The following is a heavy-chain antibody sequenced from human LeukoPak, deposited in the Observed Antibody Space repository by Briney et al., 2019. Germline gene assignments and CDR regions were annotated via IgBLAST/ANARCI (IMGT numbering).Heavy chain of an antibody. V-gene: IGHV1-69*13. CDR3: ARDRYGYGQFDY. CDR2: IIPIFGTA. J-gene: IGHJ4*02. CDR1: GGTFSSYA. D-gene: IGHD4-17*01. Sequence: ASVKVSCKASGGTFSSYAISWVRQAPGQGLEWMGGIIPIFGTANYAQKFQGRVTITADESTSTAYMELSSLRSEDTAVYYCARDRYGYGQFDYWGQGTLVTVSS.